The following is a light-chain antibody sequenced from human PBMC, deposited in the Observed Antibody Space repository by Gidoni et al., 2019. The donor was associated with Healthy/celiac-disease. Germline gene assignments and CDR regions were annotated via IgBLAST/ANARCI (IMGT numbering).Light chain of an antibody. J-gene: IGLJ1*01. V-gene: IGLV3-25*03. Sequence: SYELTQQPSVSVSPGQTVRITCSGDALPKQYAFWYQQKPGQAPVLLIYKDSERPSGSTERFSGSSSGTTVTLTISGVQAEDEADYYCQSADSSGTFLYVFGTGTKVTVL. CDR1: ALPKQY. CDR2: KDS. CDR3: QSADSSGTFLYV.